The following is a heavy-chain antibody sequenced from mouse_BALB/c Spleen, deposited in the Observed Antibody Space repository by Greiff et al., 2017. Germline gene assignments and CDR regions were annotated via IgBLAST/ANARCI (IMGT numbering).Heavy chain of an antibody. J-gene: IGHJ4*01. Sequence: EVQLQQSGPELGKPGASVKISCKASGYSFTGYNMYWVKQSHRKSLEWIGYIVPYNGGTSYNQKSKGKATLTVDKSSSTAYMHLNSLTSEDSAIYYCARVVWGYAMDYWGQGTSVTVSS. D-gene: IGHD1-1*02. CDR1: GYSFTGYN. V-gene: IGHV1S135*01. CDR2: IVPYNGGT. CDR3: ARVVWGYAMDY.